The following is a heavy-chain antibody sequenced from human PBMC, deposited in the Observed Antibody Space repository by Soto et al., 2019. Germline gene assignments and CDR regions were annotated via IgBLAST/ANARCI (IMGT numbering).Heavy chain of an antibody. V-gene: IGHV4-4*07. J-gene: IGHJ3*02. CDR2: IYTSGST. D-gene: IGHD3-22*01. CDR3: ARDYYDSSGYYFGADAFDI. Sequence: SETLSLTCTVSGGSISSYYWSWIRQPAGKGLEWIGRIYTSGSTNYNPSPKSRVTMSVDTSKNQFSLKLSSVTAADTAVYYCARDYYDSSGYYFGADAFDIWGQGTMVTVSS. CDR1: GGSISSYY.